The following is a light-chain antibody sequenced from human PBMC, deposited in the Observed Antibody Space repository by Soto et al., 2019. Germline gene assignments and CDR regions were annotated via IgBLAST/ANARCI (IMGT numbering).Light chain of an antibody. J-gene: IGLJ2*01. V-gene: IGLV2-23*01. CDR2: EDT. CDR3: CSSAGDTLVV. Sequence: QSALTQPASVSGSHGQSITISCTGTSSDVGSYNTVSWYQQHPGKAPKLMIFEDTERPSGVSHRFSASKSGNTAYLSISGLQAEDEAYYYCCSSAGDTLVVFGGGTQLTVL. CDR1: SSDVGSYNT.